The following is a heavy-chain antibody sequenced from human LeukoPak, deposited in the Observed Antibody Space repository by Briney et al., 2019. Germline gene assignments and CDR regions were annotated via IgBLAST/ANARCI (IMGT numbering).Heavy chain of an antibody. D-gene: IGHD2-15*01. V-gene: IGHV3-21*01. CDR2: ISSGTSYI. J-gene: IGHJ6*02. Sequence: GGSLRLSCAASGFTFSSFIMNWVRQAPGKGLEWVSSISSGTSYIYYADSVKGRFTISRDNAKNSLYLQMNSLRAEDTAVYYCARSSDRYGMDVWGQGTTVTVSS. CDR3: ARSSDRYGMDV. CDR1: GFTFSSFI.